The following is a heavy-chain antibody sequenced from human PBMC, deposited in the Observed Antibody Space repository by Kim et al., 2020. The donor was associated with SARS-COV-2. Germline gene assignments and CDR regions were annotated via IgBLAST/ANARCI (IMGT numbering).Heavy chain of an antibody. J-gene: IGHJ4*02. CDR2: IYHSGST. CDR1: GYSISSGYY. D-gene: IGHD3-22*01. CDR3: AREGYYDSSGYYQRGPYYFDY. V-gene: IGHV4-38-2*02. Sequence: SETLSLTCTVSGYSISSGYYWGWIRQPPGKGLEWIGSIYHSGSTYYNPSLKSRVTISVDTSKNQFSLKLSSVTAADTAVYYCAREGYYDSSGYYQRGPYYFDYWGQGTLVTVSS.